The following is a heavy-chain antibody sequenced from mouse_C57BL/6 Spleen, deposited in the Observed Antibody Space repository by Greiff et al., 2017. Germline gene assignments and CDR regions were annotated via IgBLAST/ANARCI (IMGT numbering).Heavy chain of an antibody. J-gene: IGHJ3*01. CDR2: INPSNGGT. CDR1: GYTFTSYW. Sequence: QVQLQQPGTELVKPGASVKLSCKASGYTFTSYWMHWVKQRPGQGLEWIGNINPSNGGTNYNEKFKSKATLTVDTSSSTAYMQLSSLTYEDSAVYYCARWRYYDQAWFAYWGQGTLVTVSA. CDR3: ARWRYYDQAWFAY. D-gene: IGHD2-4*01. V-gene: IGHV1-53*01.